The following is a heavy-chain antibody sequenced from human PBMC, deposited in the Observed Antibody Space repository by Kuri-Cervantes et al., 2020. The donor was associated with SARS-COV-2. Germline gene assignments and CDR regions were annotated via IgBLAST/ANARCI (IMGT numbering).Heavy chain of an antibody. Sequence: ETLSLTCAVYGGSFSGYYWSWIRQPPGKGLEWIGEINHSGSTNYNPSLKSRVTVSVDTSKNQSSLKPSSVTAADTAVYYCAREQYDKGGDAFDIWGQGTMVTVSS. J-gene: IGHJ3*02. CDR1: GGSFSGYY. CDR3: AREQYDKGGDAFDI. V-gene: IGHV4-34*01. D-gene: IGHD3-22*01. CDR2: INHSGST.